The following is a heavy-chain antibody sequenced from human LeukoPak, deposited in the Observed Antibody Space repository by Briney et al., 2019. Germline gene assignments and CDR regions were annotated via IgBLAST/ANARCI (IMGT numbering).Heavy chain of an antibody. CDR3: ARSRYYYDSSGYWYWFDP. J-gene: IGHJ5*02. CDR1: GYSFTSYW. Sequence: GESLKISCKGSGYSFTSYWIGWVRQMPGKGLEWMGIIYPGDSDTRYSPSFQGQVTISADKSISTAYLQWSSLKASDTAMYYCARSRYYYDSSGYWYWFDPWGQGTLVTASS. CDR2: IYPGDSDT. V-gene: IGHV5-51*01. D-gene: IGHD3-22*01.